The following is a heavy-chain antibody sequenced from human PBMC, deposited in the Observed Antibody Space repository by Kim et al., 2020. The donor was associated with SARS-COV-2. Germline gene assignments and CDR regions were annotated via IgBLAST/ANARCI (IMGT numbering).Heavy chain of an antibody. V-gene: IGHV3-21*01. CDR2: YI. CDR3: ARGYPDAFDI. J-gene: IGHJ3*02. Sequence: YIYYADSVKGRFTIARDNAKNSLYLQMNSLRAEDTAVYYCARGYPDAFDIWGQGTMVTVSS. D-gene: IGHD2-2*02.